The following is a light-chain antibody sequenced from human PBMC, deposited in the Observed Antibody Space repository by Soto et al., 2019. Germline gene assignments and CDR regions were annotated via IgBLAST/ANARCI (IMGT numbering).Light chain of an antibody. Sequence: QSVLTQPASVSGSPEQSITIFCTGTSSEVGGYNYVSWYQQHPGSAPKLMIYDVSSRPSGVSNRFSGSKSGKTASQTISRLLAEVEFDYYCSTYTCSFKLAVFGRVTMVTV. CDR1: SSEVGGYNY. CDR2: DVS. CDR3: STYTCSFKLAV. V-gene: IGLV2-14*03. J-gene: IGLJ1*01.